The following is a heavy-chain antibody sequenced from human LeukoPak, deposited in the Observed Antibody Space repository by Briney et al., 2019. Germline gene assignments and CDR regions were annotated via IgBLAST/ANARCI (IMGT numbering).Heavy chain of an antibody. V-gene: IGHV1-2*02. CDR1: GYTFIDYY. J-gene: IGHJ3*02. Sequence: ASVKVSCKASGYTFIDYYLQWVRQAPGQGLEWVGWINPNSGVTNYAQKFQGRVSMTRDTSISTAYMELSRLRSDDTAVYYCARDGNWGSLRGAFDIWGQGTIVTVSS. D-gene: IGHD7-27*01. CDR3: ARDGNWGSLRGAFDI. CDR2: INPNSGVT.